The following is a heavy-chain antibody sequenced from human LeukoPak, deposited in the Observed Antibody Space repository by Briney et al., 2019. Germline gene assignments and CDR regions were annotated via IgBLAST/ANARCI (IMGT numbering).Heavy chain of an antibody. CDR2: IRSKAFGGTT. V-gene: IGHV3-49*04. D-gene: IGHD5-18*01. J-gene: IGHJ4*02. CDR3: TRGGGYRYGQDY. Sequence: PGGSLRLSCTTPGFTFGDYAMSWVRQAPGKGREWVGFIRSKAFGGTTEYAASMKGRFTISRDDSKNIAYLQMNSLKTEDTAVYYCTRGGGYRYGQDYWGQGTLVTVSS. CDR1: GFTFGDYA.